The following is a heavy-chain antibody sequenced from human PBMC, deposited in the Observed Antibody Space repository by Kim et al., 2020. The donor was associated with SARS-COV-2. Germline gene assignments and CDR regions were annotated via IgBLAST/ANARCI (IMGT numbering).Heavy chain of an antibody. D-gene: IGHD3-10*01. J-gene: IGHJ4*02. CDR1: GLTFSYYW. V-gene: IGHV3-7*03. CDR2: IKQDGSEK. Sequence: GGSLRLSCGASGLTFSYYWMNWVRQAPGKGLEWVASIKQDGSEKYYVDSVKGRFTISRDNAKNSVYLQMNILRAEDTAVYYCATKRSLDYWGQGTLVTVSS. CDR3: ATKRSLDY.